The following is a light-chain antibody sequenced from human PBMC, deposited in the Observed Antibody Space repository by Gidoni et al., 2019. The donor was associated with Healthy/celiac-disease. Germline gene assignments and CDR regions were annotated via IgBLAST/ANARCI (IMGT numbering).Light chain of an antibody. CDR1: QSISSY. Sequence: DIQMTQSPSSLSASVGDRVTITCRASQSISSYLHWYQQKPGKAPKILIYAASSLQSGVPSRFSGSGSGTDFTLTISSLQPEDFATYYCQQSYSTPLYTFXQXTKLEIK. J-gene: IGKJ2*01. CDR2: AAS. CDR3: QQSYSTPLYT. V-gene: IGKV1-39*01.